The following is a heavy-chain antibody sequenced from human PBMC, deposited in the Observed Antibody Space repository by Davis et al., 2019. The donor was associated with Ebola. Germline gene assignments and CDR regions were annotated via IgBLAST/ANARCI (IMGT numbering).Heavy chain of an antibody. Sequence: SVKVSCKSSGGTFSNSPISWVRQAPGQGLEWMGRIIPILGKGDYAQKFQDRVTITADRSSSTAYMELRSLRSEDTATYYCAREGSPSFGVDVWGQGTTVTVS. D-gene: IGHD3-3*01. CDR1: GGTFSNSP. CDR3: AREGSPSFGVDV. CDR2: IIPILGKG. V-gene: IGHV1-69*04. J-gene: IGHJ6*02.